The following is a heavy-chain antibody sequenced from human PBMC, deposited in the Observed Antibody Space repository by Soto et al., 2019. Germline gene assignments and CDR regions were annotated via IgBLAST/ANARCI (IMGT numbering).Heavy chain of an antibody. V-gene: IGHV4-30-4*01. CDR1: CGSINSGDYH. Sequence: SETLSLTCSVSCGSINSGDYHWTWIRQPPGKGLEWIGAVYYSGSTYYNPSLKSRITISVDTSKNQFSLSLSSVTAADTAVYYCARDSRTPSGGMDVWGQGTMVTVSS. J-gene: IGHJ6*02. CDR2: VYYSGST. CDR3: ARDSRTPSGGMDV.